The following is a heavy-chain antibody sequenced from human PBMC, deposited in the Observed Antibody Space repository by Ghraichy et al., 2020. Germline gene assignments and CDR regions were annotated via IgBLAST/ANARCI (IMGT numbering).Heavy chain of an antibody. CDR3: AKDSIADIVATIWGGLDY. CDR2: ISGSGGST. J-gene: IGHJ4*02. Sequence: GGSLRLSCAASGFTFSSYAMSWVRQAPGKGLEWVSAISGSGGSTYYADSVKGRFTISRDNSKNTLYLQMNSLRAEDTAVYYCAKDSIADIVATIWGGLDYWGQGTLVTVSS. D-gene: IGHD5-12*01. CDR1: GFTFSSYA. V-gene: IGHV3-23*01.